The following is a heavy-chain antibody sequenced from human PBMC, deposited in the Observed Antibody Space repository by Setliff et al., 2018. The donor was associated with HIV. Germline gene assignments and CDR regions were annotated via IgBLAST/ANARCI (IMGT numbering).Heavy chain of an antibody. CDR3: ARVLPYNSALEY. CDR1: GFSVSNYY. V-gene: IGHV3-66*02. J-gene: IGHJ4*02. Sequence: GGSLRLSCVASGFSVSNYYMSWVRQAPGGGLEWVSSIYSGGDTYHADSVKGRFTLSRDNSKNTLYLQMDSLRPGDTAVYYCARVLPYNSALEYWGLGALVAVSS. CDR2: IYSGGDT. D-gene: IGHD3-10*01.